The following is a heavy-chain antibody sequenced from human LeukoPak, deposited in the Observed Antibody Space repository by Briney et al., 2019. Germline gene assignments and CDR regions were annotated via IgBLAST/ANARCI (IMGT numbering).Heavy chain of an antibody. CDR1: GYTFTSDY. CDR2: INPSGGST. CDR3: ARSSNTMVRGGVDY. J-gene: IGHJ4*02. Sequence: ASVKVSCTASGYTFTSDYMHWVRQAPGPGLEWMGIINPSGGSTSYAQKFQGRVTMTRDTSTSTVYMELSSLRSEDTAVYYCARSSNTMVRGGVDYWGQGTLVTVSS. D-gene: IGHD3-10*01. V-gene: IGHV1-46*01.